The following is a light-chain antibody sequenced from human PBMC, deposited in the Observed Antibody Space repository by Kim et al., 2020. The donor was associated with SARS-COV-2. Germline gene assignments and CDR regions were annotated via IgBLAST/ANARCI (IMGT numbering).Light chain of an antibody. CDR2: TNN. CDR1: SSNIGADYG. CDR3: QSYDSGLSGSV. V-gene: IGLV1-40*01. Sequence: MVTISCTGTSSNIGADYGVHWYQQVPGTAPRLLIYTNNNRPSGVPDRFSGSKSGTSASLAITGLRAEDEADYYCQSYDSGLSGSVFGGGTQLTVL. J-gene: IGLJ3*02.